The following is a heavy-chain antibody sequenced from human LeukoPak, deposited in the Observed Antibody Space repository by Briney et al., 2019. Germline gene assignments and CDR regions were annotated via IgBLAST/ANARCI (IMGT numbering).Heavy chain of an antibody. D-gene: IGHD3-16*02. CDR2: TYYSGST. CDR3: ARAVYDYIWGRYRFDY. Sequence: PSETLSLTCTVSGGSISSGGYYWRWIRQHPGKGLEWIGLTYYSGSTYYNPSLKSRVTFSVDTSKNQFSLKLSSVNAADTAVYYCARAVYDYIWGRYRFDYWGQGTLVTVSS. V-gene: IGHV4-31*03. CDR1: GGSISSGGYY. J-gene: IGHJ4*02.